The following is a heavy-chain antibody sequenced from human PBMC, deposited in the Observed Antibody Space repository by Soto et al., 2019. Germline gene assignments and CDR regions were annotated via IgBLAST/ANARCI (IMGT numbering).Heavy chain of an antibody. Sequence: GGSLRLSCAASGFTFSSYGMHWVRQAPGKGLEWVAVIWYDGSSKFYADSVKGRFTISRDNAKNTLYLQMNGLRADDTAVYYCSRGRSPYYGYFDPWGPGTLVTVSS. CDR2: IWYDGSSK. CDR3: SRGRSPYYGYFDP. D-gene: IGHD3-3*01. CDR1: GFTFSSYG. V-gene: IGHV3-33*01. J-gene: IGHJ5*02.